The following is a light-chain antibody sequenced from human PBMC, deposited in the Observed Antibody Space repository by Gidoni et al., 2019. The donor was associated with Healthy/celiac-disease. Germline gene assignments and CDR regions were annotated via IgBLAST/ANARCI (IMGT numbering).Light chain of an antibody. V-gene: IGLV2-11*01. CDR2: DVN. J-gene: IGLJ1*01. CDR1: SSDVGGYNY. CDR3: CSYAGSYTYV. Sequence: QSALTQPRSVSGSPGQSVTISCTRTSSDVGGYNYVSWYQQHPGNAPKLMIYDVNQRPSGVPDRFSGSKSGNTASLTISGLQAEDEADYYCCSYAGSYTYVFGTGTKVTVL.